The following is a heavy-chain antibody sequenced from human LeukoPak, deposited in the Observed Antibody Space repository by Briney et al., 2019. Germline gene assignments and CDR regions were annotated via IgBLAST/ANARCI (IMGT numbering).Heavy chain of an antibody. V-gene: IGHV1-18*01. CDR3: ARHRTGYSSDWVHAFDT. Sequence: GASVKVSCKASGYTFTSYGISWVRQAPGQGLEWMGWISAYNGNTNYAQKLQGRVTMTTDTSTSTAYMELRSLRSDDTAVYYCARHRTGYSSDWVHAFDTWGQGTMVTVSS. J-gene: IGHJ3*02. CDR1: GYTFTSYG. D-gene: IGHD6-19*01. CDR2: ISAYNGNT.